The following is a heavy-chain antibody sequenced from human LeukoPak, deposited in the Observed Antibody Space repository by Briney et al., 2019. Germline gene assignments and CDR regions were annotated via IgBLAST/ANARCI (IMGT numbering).Heavy chain of an antibody. CDR2: IYPGDSDT. D-gene: IGHD3-9*01. CDR1: GYSFTSYW. J-gene: IGHJ4*02. Sequence: GESLVLPCKGSGYSFTSYWFGWVRQMPGKGLEWMGIIYPGDSDTRYSPSFQGQVTISADKSISTAYLQWSSLEASDTGMYYCARFLVLRDILTGYFPLYFDHWGQETGHRL. V-gene: IGHV5-51*01. CDR3: ARFLVLRDILTGYFPLYFDH.